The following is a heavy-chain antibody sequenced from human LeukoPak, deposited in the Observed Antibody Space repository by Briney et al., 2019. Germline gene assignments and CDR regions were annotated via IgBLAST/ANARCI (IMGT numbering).Heavy chain of an antibody. V-gene: IGHV4-34*01. CDR3: ARLPGNYYYYYGMDV. CDR2: INHSGST. Sequence: PSETLSLTCAVYGGSFSGYYWSWLRQPPGKGLEWIGEINHSGSTNYNPSLKSRVTISVDTSKNQFSLKLSSVTAADTAVYYCARLPGNYYYYYGMDVWGQGTTVTVSS. CDR1: GGSFSGYY. J-gene: IGHJ6*02.